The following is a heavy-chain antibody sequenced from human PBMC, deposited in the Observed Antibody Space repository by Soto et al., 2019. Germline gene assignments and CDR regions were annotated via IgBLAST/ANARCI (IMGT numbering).Heavy chain of an antibody. D-gene: IGHD3-16*02. CDR3: ARGRLGQLSLTSSFDY. J-gene: IGHJ4*02. CDR1: GGSISSGGYY. CDR2: IYYSGST. Sequence: QVQLQESGPGLVKPSQTLSLTCTVSGGSISSGGYYWSWIRQHPGKGLEWIGYIYYSGSTFYNPSLQSRVAVSVDTSKNQFSLKLNSVTAADTAVYYCARGRLGQLSLTSSFDYWGQGTLVTVSS. V-gene: IGHV4-31*03.